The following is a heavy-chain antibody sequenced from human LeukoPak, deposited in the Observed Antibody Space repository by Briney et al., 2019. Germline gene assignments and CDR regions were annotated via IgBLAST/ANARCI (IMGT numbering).Heavy chain of an antibody. J-gene: IGHJ6*03. V-gene: IGHV1-2*02. CDR3: ARARVRVRAFRGVVTAFRDYMDV. Sequence: ASVTVSCKASGYSFTGYYMHWVRQAPGQGLEWMGWINPNSGGTKYAQQFQGRVTMTWNTSIGTAYMELSGLRSDDTAVYYCARARVRVRAFRGVVTAFRDYMDVWGKGTTVTVSS. CDR2: INPNSGGT. D-gene: IGHD3-10*01. CDR1: GYSFTGYY.